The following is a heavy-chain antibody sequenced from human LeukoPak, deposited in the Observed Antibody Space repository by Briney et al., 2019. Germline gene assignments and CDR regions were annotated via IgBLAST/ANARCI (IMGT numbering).Heavy chain of an antibody. CDR2: INTHTRNP. CDR3: ARRGFNFYESTGYYPHYYFDN. V-gene: IGHV7-4-1*02. Sequence: ASVKVSCKASGYTFTTYGMSWVRQAPGQGLEWMGWINTHTRNPTYVQGFTGRFVFSLDTSVSTAYLQISSLKAEDTAVYYCARRGFNFYESTGYYPHYYFDNWGQGTLVTVSS. J-gene: IGHJ4*02. CDR1: GYTFTTYG. D-gene: IGHD3-22*01.